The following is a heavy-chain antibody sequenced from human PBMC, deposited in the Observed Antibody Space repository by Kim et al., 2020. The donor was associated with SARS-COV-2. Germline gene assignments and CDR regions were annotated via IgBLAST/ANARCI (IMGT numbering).Heavy chain of an antibody. CDR3: AGFRITMVRGVIIPPYYYYGMDV. Sequence: GGSLRLSCAASGFTFSSYSMNWVRQAPGKGLEWVSYISSSSSTIYYADSVKGRFTISRDNAKNSLYLQMNSLRAEDTAVYCCAGFRITMVRGVIIPPYYYYGMDVWGQGTTVTVSS. CDR1: GFTFSSYS. D-gene: IGHD3-10*01. V-gene: IGHV3-48*04. J-gene: IGHJ6*02. CDR2: ISSSSSTI.